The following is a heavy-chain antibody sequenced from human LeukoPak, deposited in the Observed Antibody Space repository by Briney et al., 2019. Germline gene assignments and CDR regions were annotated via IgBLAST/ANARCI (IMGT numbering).Heavy chain of an antibody. D-gene: IGHD4-17*01. CDR3: ARYDGDDYGDYYMDV. Sequence: PGGSLRLSCAASGFTFSDYYMSWIRQAPGKGLEWVSYISSSGSTIYYADSVKGRFTISRDNAKNSLYPQMNSLRAEDTAVYYCARYDGDDYGDYYMDVWGKGTTVTVSS. CDR1: GFTFSDYY. J-gene: IGHJ6*03. CDR2: ISSSGSTI. V-gene: IGHV3-11*01.